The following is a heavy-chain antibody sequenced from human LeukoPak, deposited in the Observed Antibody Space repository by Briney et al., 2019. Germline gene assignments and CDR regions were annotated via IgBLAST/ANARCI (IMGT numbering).Heavy chain of an antibody. D-gene: IGHD3-22*01. CDR2: ISYDGSNK. CDR1: GFTFSSYA. CDR3: ARGHYDSSGYYSY. V-gene: IGHV3-30-3*01. J-gene: IGHJ4*02. Sequence: GGSLRLSCAASGFTFSSYAMHWVRQAPGKGLEWVAVISYDGSNKYYADSVKGRFTISRDNSKNTLYLQMNSLRAEDTAVYYCARGHYDSSGYYSYWGQGTLVTVSS.